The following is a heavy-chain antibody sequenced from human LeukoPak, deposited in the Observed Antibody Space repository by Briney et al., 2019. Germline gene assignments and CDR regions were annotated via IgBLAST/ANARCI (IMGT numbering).Heavy chain of an antibody. J-gene: IGHJ4*02. CDR3: ARGIESYGDYGY. CDR2: MYNSGST. CDR1: GGSISGSY. D-gene: IGHD4-17*01. V-gene: IGHV4-59*01. Sequence: SETLSLTXTVSGGSISGSYWSWIRQPPGKGLEWIAYMYNSGSTNYNPSLKSRVTISIDTSKNQFSLKLSSLTAADTAIYYCARGIESYGDYGYWGQGILVTVSS.